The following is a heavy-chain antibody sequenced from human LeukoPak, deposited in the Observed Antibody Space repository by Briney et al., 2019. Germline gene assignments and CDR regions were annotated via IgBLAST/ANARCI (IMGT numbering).Heavy chain of an antibody. V-gene: IGHV3-66*01. D-gene: IGHD3-3*01. J-gene: IGHJ6*02. Sequence: GGSLRLSCAASGFTVSSNYMSWVRQAPGKGLEWVSVIYSGGSTYYADSVKGRFTISRDNSKNTLYLQMNSLRAEDTAVYYCARDKITIFGVPYGMDVWGQGTTVTVSS. CDR1: GFTVSSNY. CDR2: IYSGGST. CDR3: ARDKITIFGVPYGMDV.